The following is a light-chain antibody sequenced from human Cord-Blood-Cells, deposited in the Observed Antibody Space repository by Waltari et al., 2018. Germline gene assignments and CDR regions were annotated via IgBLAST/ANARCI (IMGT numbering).Light chain of an antibody. J-gene: IGLJ1*01. V-gene: IGLV2-23*03. Sequence: QSALTQPASVSGSPGQSITIPCTGTSSDVGSYNLVSWYQQHPGNAPKLMIYEGSKRPSGVSNRFSGSKSGNTASLTSSGLQAEDEADYYCCSYAGSSTLYVFGTGTKVTVL. CDR2: EGS. CDR3: CSYAGSSTLYV. CDR1: SSDVGSYNL.